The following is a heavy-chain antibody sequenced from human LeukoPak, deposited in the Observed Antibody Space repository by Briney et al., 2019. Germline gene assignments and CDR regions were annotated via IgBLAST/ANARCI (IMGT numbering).Heavy chain of an antibody. D-gene: IGHD3-16*02. CDR2: IRYDGSNK. Sequence: PGGSLRLSCAASGFTFSSYGMHWVRQAPGKGLEWVAFIRYDGSNKYYADSVKGRFTISRDNSKNTLYLQMNSLRAEDTAVYYCAKRQGRGYRRLDAFDIWGQGTMVTVSS. CDR3: AKRQGRGYRRLDAFDI. V-gene: IGHV3-30*02. CDR1: GFTFSSYG. J-gene: IGHJ3*02.